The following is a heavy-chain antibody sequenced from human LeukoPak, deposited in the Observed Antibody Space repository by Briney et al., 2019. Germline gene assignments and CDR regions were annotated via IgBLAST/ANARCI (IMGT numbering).Heavy chain of an antibody. CDR3: TTEDIAVTGIGLDY. D-gene: IGHD6-19*01. V-gene: IGHV3-15*01. Sequence: PGGSLRLSCAASGFTFSNAWISWVRQAPGKGLEWVGRIKSKSDGGTTENAAPVKGRFTISRDDSKNTLYLQMNSLKTEDTAVYYCTTEDIAVTGIGLDYWGQGTLVTASS. CDR2: IKSKSDGGTT. J-gene: IGHJ4*02. CDR1: GFTFSNAW.